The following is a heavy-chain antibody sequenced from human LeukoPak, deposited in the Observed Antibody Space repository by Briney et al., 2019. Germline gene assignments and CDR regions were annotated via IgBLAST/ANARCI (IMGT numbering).Heavy chain of an antibody. J-gene: IGHJ6*03. CDR2: IIPIFGTA. Sequence: SVKVSCKASGGTFSSYAISWVRQAPGQGLEWMGGIIPIFGTANYAQKFQGRVTITADKSTSTAYMELSRLRSDDAAVYYCARVKLNDFWSGYSLMDVWGKGTTVTVSS. V-gene: IGHV1-69*06. CDR3: ARVKLNDFWSGYSLMDV. CDR1: GGTFSSYA. D-gene: IGHD3-3*01.